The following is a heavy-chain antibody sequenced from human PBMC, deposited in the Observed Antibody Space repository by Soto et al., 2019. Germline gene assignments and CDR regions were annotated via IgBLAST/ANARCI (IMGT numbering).Heavy chain of an antibody. CDR3: ASMRTVNYYYSGLDV. Sequence: QVQLQESGRGLVKPSGTLSLTCAVSGGSITSTDWWTWVRQPPGKGLEWIGEIHHTETTSYNPSLKSRVTISVDKSKKQFSLKLSSVTAADSAVYYCASMRTVNYYYSGLDVWDQGTTVTVSS. J-gene: IGHJ6*02. V-gene: IGHV4-4*02. CDR2: IHHTETT. D-gene: IGHD4-17*01. CDR1: GGSITSTDW.